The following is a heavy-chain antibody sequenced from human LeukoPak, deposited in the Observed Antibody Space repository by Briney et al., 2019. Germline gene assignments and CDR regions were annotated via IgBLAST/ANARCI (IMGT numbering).Heavy chain of an antibody. V-gene: IGHV1-2*02. D-gene: IGHD2-2*01. CDR3: ARGAGYCNSNSCSDWFDP. J-gene: IGHJ5*02. CDR1: GYTFTGYY. Sequence: GASVKVSCNASGYTFTGYYMHWVRQAPGQGLEWMGWINPNSGGTNYAQKFQGRVTMTRDTSISTAYMELSRLRSDDTAVYYCARGAGYCNSNSCSDWFDPWGQGTLVTVFS. CDR2: INPNSGGT.